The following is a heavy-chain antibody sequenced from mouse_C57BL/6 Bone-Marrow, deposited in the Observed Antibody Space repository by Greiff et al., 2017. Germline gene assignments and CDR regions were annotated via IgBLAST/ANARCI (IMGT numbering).Heavy chain of an antibody. CDR1: GYTFTSYW. J-gene: IGHJ2*01. CDR3: ARRERRRYFVY. Sequence: QVQLQQPGAELVKPGASVKLSCKASGYTFTSYWMQWVKQRPGQGLEWIGEIDPSDSYTNYNQKFKGKATLTVDTSSSTAYMQLSSLTSVDSAVYSCARRERRRYFVYWGQGTTLSVSS. CDR2: IDPSDSYT. V-gene: IGHV1-50*01.